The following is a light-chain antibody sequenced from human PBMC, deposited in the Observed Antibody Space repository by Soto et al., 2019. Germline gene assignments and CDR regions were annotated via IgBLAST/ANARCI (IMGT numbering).Light chain of an antibody. CDR1: QSVSSSY. J-gene: IGKJ5*01. CDR2: GAS. V-gene: IGKV3-20*01. Sequence: EIVLTQSPATLSLSLGERATLSCRASQSVSSSYLAWYQQKPGQAPRLLIYGASSRATGIPDRFSGSGSGTDFTLTISRLEPEDFAVYYCQQYGSSLITFGQGTRREIK. CDR3: QQYGSSLIT.